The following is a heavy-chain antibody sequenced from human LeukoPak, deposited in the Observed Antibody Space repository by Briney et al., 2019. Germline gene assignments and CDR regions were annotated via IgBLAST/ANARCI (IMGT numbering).Heavy chain of an antibody. CDR2: IDADNGDT. D-gene: IGHD6-19*01. V-gene: IGHV1-3*01. CDR1: GYTFRAYA. CDR3: ARGSTSDWPLDH. Sequence: ASVKVSCEASGYTFRAYAIHWVRQAPGQRFEWMRWIDADNGDTRYSQRFQGRVTITRDTSASTVYMELSSLRSEDTAVYYCARGSTSDWPLDHWGQKTLVTISS. J-gene: IGHJ4*02.